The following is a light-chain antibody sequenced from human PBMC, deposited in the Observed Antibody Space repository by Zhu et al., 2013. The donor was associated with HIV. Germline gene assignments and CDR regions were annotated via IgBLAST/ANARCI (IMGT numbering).Light chain of an antibody. J-gene: IGLJ2*01. Sequence: QSVLTQPPSVSAAPGQRVTISCSGSTSNIGNNFVSWYQQLPQTAPKLLIYDNLKRPSGIPDRFSAFKSGTSATLGISGLQAGDEADYYCGSWDDSLRVVFGGGTKLTVL. CDR3: GSWDDSLRVV. CDR1: TSNIGNNF. CDR2: DNL. V-gene: IGLV1-51*01.